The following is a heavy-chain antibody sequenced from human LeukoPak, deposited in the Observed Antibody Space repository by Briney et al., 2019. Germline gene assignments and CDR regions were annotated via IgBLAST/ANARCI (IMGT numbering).Heavy chain of an antibody. Sequence: GGFLRLSCAASGFTFSSYAMSWVRQAPGKGLEWVSTISTSGGSTYYADSVKGRFTISRDNSKNTLYLQMNSLRAEDTAVYYCAKVRFGVTARYHFDFWGQGTLVTVSS. CDR1: GFTFSSYA. CDR2: ISTSGGST. CDR3: AKVRFGVTARYHFDF. D-gene: IGHD3-10*01. V-gene: IGHV3-23*01. J-gene: IGHJ4*02.